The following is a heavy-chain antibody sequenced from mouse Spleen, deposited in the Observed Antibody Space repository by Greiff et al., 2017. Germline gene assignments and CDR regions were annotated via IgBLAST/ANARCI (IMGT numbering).Heavy chain of an antibody. J-gene: IGHJ3*01. CDR1: GYTFTDYE. CDR3: TSRTGTGFAY. Sequence: QVQLQQSGAELVRPGASVTLSCKASGYTFTDYEMHWVKQTPVHGLEWIGAIDPETGGTAYNQKFKGEAILTADKSSSTAYMELRSLTSEDSAVYYCTSRTGTGFAYWGQGTLVTVSA. D-gene: IGHD4-1*01. CDR2: IDPETGGT. V-gene: IGHV1-15*01.